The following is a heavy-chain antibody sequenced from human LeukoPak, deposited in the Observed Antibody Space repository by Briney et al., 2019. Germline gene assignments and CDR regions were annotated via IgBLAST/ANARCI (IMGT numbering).Heavy chain of an antibody. J-gene: IGHJ6*02. D-gene: IGHD6-13*01. CDR1: GGSVNSFH. V-gene: IGHV4-59*02. Sequence: SSETLSLTCYVSGGSVNSFHWAWIRQPPGKGLEWIGHVFNSGNTDYNPSLKSRFTISVDTSNNQFSLKLRSVTAADTAVYYCAKLSRIAAAGAYSYHSLDVWGQGTTVTVSS. CDR2: VFNSGNT. CDR3: AKLSRIAAAGAYSYHSLDV.